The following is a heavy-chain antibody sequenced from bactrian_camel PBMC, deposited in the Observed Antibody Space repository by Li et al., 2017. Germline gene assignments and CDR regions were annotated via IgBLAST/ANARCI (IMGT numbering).Heavy chain of an antibody. Sequence: HVQLVESGGGSVQVGGSLKLSCAASGYDNIFLVCTMGWFRSAPGKEREEVACIDRDGSTSVADSVKDRFTISRDNAKNTLYLQMNSLKPEDTAEYYCAAIYGSRCRGSAYWGQGTQVTVS. J-gene: IGHJ4*01. D-gene: IGHD6*01. CDR2: IDRDGST. V-gene: IGHV3S53*01. CDR1: GYDNIFLVCT. CDR3: AAIYGSRCRGSAY.